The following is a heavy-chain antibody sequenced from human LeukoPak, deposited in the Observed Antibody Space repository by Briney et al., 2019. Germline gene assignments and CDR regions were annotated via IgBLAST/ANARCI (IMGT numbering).Heavy chain of an antibody. CDR2: ISNSGRNT. CDR1: GFTFSSYT. Sequence: PGGSLTLSCAASGFTFSSYTMSWVRQAPGKGLECVSTISNSGRNTFYTDSVKGRFTISRDNSKNTLYLQMNSLRAGDTAVYSCARARGYCAADCSRYAFDYWGQGTLVTVSS. J-gene: IGHJ4*02. CDR3: ARARGYCAADCSRYAFDY. D-gene: IGHD2-21*02. V-gene: IGHV3-23*01.